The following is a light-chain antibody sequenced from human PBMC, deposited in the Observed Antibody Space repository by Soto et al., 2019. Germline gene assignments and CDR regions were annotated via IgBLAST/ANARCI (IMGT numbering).Light chain of an antibody. CDR1: QSISGN. V-gene: IGKV3-15*01. J-gene: IGKJ1*01. CDR3: QQYENWPRT. Sequence: EIVMTQSPATLPVSPGEGGTLSCRASQSISGNLAWYQQKPGQAPRLLIYGASTRATGIPARFSGSGSGTEFTLTISSLESDDFAVDYCQQYENWPRTFGQGTKVEVK. CDR2: GAS.